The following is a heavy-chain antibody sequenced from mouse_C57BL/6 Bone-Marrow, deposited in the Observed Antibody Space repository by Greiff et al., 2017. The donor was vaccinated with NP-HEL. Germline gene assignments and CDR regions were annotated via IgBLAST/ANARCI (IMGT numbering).Heavy chain of an antibody. CDR3: ARGSLTGTGDY. CDR1: GYTFTSYG. Sequence: QVQLKQSGAELARPGASVKLSCKASGYTFTSYGISWVKQRTGQGLEWIGEIYPRSGNTYYNEKFKGKATLTADKSSSTAYMELRSLTSEDSAVYFCARGSLTGTGDYWGQGTTLTVSS. D-gene: IGHD4-1*01. J-gene: IGHJ2*01. V-gene: IGHV1-81*01. CDR2: IYPRSGNT.